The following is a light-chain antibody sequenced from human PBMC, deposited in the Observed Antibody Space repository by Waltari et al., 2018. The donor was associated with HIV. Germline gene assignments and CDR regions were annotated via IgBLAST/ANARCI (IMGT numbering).Light chain of an antibody. J-gene: IGKJ1*01. CDR1: QSISNW. CDR2: KAS. CDR3: QQYYLYPWT. V-gene: IGKV1-5*03. Sequence: DIQMTQSLSTLSASIGDRATITCRASQSISNWLAWYQQKPGKAPKLLIYKASTLEGGVPSRFSGSGSGTEFTLTNNSLQPDDFATYFCQQYYLYPWTFGQGAKVEI.